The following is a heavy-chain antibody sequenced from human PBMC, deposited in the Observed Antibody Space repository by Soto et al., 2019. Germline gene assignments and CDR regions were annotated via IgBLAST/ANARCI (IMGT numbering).Heavy chain of an antibody. V-gene: IGHV3-21*01. CDR1: GFMFTSYS. D-gene: IGHD6-19*01. Sequence: GGSLRLSCAASGFMFTSYSMVWVRLAPGRGLQWVASISTGSDSIYYADSVKGRFTVSRDNVKNSLYLQMNNLRVEDTAVYFCARDRSADRFVQYFQHWGQGAQVTVS. J-gene: IGHJ1*01. CDR2: ISTGSDSI. CDR3: ARDRSADRFVQYFQH.